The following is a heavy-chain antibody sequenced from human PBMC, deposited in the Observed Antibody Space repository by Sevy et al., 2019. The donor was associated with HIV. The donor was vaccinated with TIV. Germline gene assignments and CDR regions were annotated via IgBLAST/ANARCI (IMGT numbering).Heavy chain of an antibody. CDR3: ARDTNYFYVDV. CDR1: GFSFSNYW. D-gene: IGHD1-1*01. Sequence: GGSLRLSCVVSGFSFSNYWMTWVRQAPGKGLEWVANIKPDGSVKPYVDSVKGRFTMSRDNAKNSLSLKMNSLSAEDSAVYYCARDTNYFYVDVWGKGTTVTVSS. CDR2: IKPDGSVK. J-gene: IGHJ6*03. V-gene: IGHV3-7*01.